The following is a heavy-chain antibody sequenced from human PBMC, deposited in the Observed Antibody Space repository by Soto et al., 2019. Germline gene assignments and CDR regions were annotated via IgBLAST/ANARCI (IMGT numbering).Heavy chain of an antibody. CDR3: AKVPTSTMIVAPDAFDI. CDR1: GFTFSSYA. V-gene: IGHV3-23*01. D-gene: IGHD3-22*01. J-gene: IGHJ3*02. Sequence: GGSLRLSCAASGFTFSSYAMSWVRQAPGKGLEWVSAISGSGGSTYYADSVKGRFTISRDNSKNTLYLQMNSLRAEDTAVYYCAKVPTSTMIVAPDAFDIWGQGTMVTVSS. CDR2: ISGSGGST.